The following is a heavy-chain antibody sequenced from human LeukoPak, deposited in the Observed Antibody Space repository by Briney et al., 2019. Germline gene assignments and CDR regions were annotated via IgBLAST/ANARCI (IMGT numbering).Heavy chain of an antibody. CDR1: GGSLTNYY. CDR3: ARGPAFDY. Sequence: SETLSLTCTVSGGSLTNYYWSWIRQHPGKGLEWIGYIFYSGSTKYNPSLKSPVTISLDTSKNHFSLKLSSVTPADTAVYYCARGPAFDYWGQGTLVTVSS. CDR2: IFYSGST. V-gene: IGHV4-59*01. J-gene: IGHJ4*02.